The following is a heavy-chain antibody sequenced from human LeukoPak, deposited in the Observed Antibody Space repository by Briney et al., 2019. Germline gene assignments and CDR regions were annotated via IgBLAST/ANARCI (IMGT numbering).Heavy chain of an antibody. Sequence: SVKVSCKASGGTFSSYAISWVRQAPGQGLEWMGGIIPIFGTANYAQKFQGRVTITADKSTSTAYMELSSLRSEDTAVYYCARERTVELGYYDSSGRPYDAFDIWGQGTMVTVSS. CDR1: GGTFSSYA. D-gene: IGHD3-22*01. V-gene: IGHV1-69*06. CDR2: IIPIFGTA. J-gene: IGHJ3*02. CDR3: ARERTVELGYYDSSGRPYDAFDI.